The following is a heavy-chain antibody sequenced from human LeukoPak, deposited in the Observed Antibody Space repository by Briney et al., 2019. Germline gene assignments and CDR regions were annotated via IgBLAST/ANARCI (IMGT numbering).Heavy chain of an antibody. CDR2: IYYSGST. Sequence: SETLSLTCTVSGGSISSYYWSWIRQPPGKGLEWIGYIYYSGSTNYNPSLKSRVTISVDTSKNQFSLELSSVTAADTAVYYCAGSYYYDSSGYFDYWGQGTLVTVSS. CDR1: GGSISSYY. CDR3: AGSYYYDSSGYFDY. D-gene: IGHD3-22*01. V-gene: IGHV4-59*01. J-gene: IGHJ4*02.